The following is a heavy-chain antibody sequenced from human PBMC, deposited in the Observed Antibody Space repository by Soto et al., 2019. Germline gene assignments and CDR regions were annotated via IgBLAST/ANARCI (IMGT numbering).Heavy chain of an antibody. CDR3: ARRSGTIYSDFWSGYWFDP. V-gene: IGHV4-30-4*01. D-gene: IGHD3-3*01. CDR1: GGSISSGDYY. J-gene: IGHJ5*02. Sequence: SETLSLTCTVSGGSISSGDYYWSWIRQPPGKGLEWIGYIYYSGSTYYNPSLKSRVTISVDTSKNQFSLKLSSVTAADTAVYYCARRSGTIYSDFWSGYWFDPWGQGTLVTVSS. CDR2: IYYSGST.